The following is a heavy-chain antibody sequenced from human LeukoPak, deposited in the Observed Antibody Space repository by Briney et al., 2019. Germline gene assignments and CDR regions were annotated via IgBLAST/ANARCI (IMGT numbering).Heavy chain of an antibody. Sequence: GGSLRLSCAASGFTFSSYNMNWVRQAPGKGLEWVSYISSSGSTIYYADSVKGRFTISRDNAKNSLYLQMNSLRAEDTAVYYCARARLTYYYGSGSYSRGGLDYWGQGTLVTVSS. V-gene: IGHV3-48*03. CDR1: GFTFSSYN. CDR3: ARARLTYYYGSGSYSRGGLDY. D-gene: IGHD3-10*01. J-gene: IGHJ4*02. CDR2: ISSSGSTI.